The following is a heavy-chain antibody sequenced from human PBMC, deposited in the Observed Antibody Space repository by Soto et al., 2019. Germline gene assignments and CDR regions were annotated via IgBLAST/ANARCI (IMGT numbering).Heavy chain of an antibody. D-gene: IGHD4-17*01. CDR3: ARSTTSRGWFDP. CDR2: INAGNGNT. CDR1: GYTFTSYA. J-gene: IGHJ5*02. V-gene: IGHV1-3*01. Sequence: QVQLVQSGAEVKKPGASVKVSCKASGYTFTSYAMHWVRQAPGQRLEWMGWINAGNGNTKDSQKFQGRVTITRDTSASTAYMELSSLRSEDTAVYYCARSTTSRGWFDPWGQGTLVTVSS.